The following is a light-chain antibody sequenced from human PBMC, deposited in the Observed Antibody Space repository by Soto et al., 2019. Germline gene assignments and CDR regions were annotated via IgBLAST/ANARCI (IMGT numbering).Light chain of an antibody. CDR1: QSVSSK. J-gene: IGKJ1*01. Sequence: EILLTQSPATLSVSPGERATLSCRASQSVSSKLAWYQQKPGQAPRLLIYGASTRQTAIPARFSGSGSGTDFTLTISSLQSEDFAVYYCQQYNYWPRTFGQGTKVDIK. CDR3: QQYNYWPRT. V-gene: IGKV3-15*01. CDR2: GAS.